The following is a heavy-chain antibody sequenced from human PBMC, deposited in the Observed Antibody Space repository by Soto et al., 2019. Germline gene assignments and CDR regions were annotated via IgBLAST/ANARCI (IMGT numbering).Heavy chain of an antibody. D-gene: IGHD3-10*01. J-gene: IGHJ6*02. CDR3: ARQGFGQLHGLVDV. V-gene: IGHV4-30-2*01. Sequence: SETLSLTCGVSGGNISSGAYCWSWIRQKPGKGLEWVGYIYHSGSTYYNPSLKSRVTMSVDTSKNHFSLKVNSVTAADTALYYCARQGFGQLHGLVDVWGPGTTVTVSS. CDR1: GGNISSGAYC. CDR2: IYHSGST.